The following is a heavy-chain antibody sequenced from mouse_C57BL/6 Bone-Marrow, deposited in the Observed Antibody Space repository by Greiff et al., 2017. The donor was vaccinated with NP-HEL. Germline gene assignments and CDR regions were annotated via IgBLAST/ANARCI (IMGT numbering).Heavy chain of an antibody. CDR1: GYTFTSYG. CDR3: SQALGWYFDV. Sequence: VQLQQSGAELARPGASVKLSCKASGYTFTSYGISWVKQRPGQGLEWIGEIYPRSGNPYYNEKFKGKATLTADKSSSTAYMELRRLTSEDSAVYFCSQALGWYFDVWGTGTTVTVSS. J-gene: IGHJ1*03. CDR2: IYPRSGNP. V-gene: IGHV1-81*01. D-gene: IGHD1-3*01.